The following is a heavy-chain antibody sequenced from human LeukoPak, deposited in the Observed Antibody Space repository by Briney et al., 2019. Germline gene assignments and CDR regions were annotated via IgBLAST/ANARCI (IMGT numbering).Heavy chain of an antibody. CDR1: GGSFSGYY. CDR3: ARGPTPSSYYDFWSGGDSNFDY. V-gene: IGHV4-59*01. CDR2: IYYSGST. J-gene: IGHJ4*02. D-gene: IGHD3-3*01. Sequence: SETLSLTCAVYGGSFSGYYWSWIRQPPGKGLEWIGYIYYSGSTNYNPSLKSLVTISVDTSKNQFSLKLSSVTAADTAVYYCARGPTPSSYYDFWSGGDSNFDYWGQGTLVTVSS.